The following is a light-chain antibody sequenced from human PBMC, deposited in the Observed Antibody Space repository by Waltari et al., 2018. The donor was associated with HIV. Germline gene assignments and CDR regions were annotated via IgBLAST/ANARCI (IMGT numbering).Light chain of an antibody. CDR1: SSNIGNNY. V-gene: IGLV1-51*01. CDR3: GAWDSSLSAVI. Sequence: QSVLTQPPSVSAAPGQRVTISCSGSSSNIGNNYVSWYQQLPGTAPKLLIYDNKKRPSGSPDRFAGSKSGTAATLGITGLQTGDEGDYYCGAWDSSLSAVIFGGGTKLTGL. CDR2: DNK. J-gene: IGLJ2*01.